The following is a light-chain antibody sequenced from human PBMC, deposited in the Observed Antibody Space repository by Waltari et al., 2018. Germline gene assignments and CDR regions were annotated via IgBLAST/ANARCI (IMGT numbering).Light chain of an antibody. V-gene: IGKV3-20*01. CDR2: GGS. Sequence: IVLTQSPATLSASPGERATLSCRASQRVSSNYLAWYQQRPGQAPRLLIYGGSSRATGIPDRFSGSGSETDFTLTISRLEPEDFVVYYCQQFGRSPLTFGGGTKVDIK. CDR3: QQFGRSPLT. J-gene: IGKJ4*01. CDR1: QRVSSNY.